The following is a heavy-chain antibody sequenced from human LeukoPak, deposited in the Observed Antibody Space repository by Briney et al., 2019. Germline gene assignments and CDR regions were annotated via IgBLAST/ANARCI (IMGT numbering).Heavy chain of an antibody. CDR2: ISAGSDYI. CDR3: ARAWEVTMVRGVIASDFDY. CDR1: GFSFTGYT. J-gene: IGHJ4*02. V-gene: IGHV3-21*05. Sequence: GGSLRLSCAASGFSFTGYTMTWVRQAPGKGPQWISYISAGSDYIFYADSVRGRFTISRDNAKKSVSLQMNSLRAEDTAFYYCARAWEVTMVRGVIASDFDYWGQGTLVTVSS. D-gene: IGHD3-10*01.